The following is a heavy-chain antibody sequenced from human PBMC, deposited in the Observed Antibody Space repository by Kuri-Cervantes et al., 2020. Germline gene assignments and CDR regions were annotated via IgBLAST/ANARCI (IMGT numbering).Heavy chain of an antibody. CDR1: GFTFSSYS. V-gene: IGHV3-48*04. Sequence: GGSLRLSCAASGFTFSSYSMNWVRQAPGTGLEWVSYISSSGSTIYYADSVKGRFTISRDNAKNSLYLQMNSLRAEDTAVYYCARDRGPTSGFDPWGQGTLVTDSS. CDR3: ARDRGPTSGFDP. D-gene: IGHD3-10*01. J-gene: IGHJ5*02. CDR2: ISSSGSTI.